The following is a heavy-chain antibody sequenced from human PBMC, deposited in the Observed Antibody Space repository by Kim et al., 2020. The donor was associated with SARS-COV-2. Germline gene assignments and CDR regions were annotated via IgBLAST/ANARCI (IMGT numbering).Heavy chain of an antibody. V-gene: IGHV3-7*03. CDR3: AGQCSGGSCYSGLDY. D-gene: IGHD2-15*01. J-gene: IGHJ4*02. Sequence: DAVTGRFTISRDNAKNSLYLQRDSLRVEDTAVYYCAGQCSGGSCYSGLDYWGQGTLVTVSS.